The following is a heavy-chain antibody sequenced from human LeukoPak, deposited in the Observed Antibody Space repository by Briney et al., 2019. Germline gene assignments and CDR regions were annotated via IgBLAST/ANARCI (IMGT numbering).Heavy chain of an antibody. CDR2: IMPLFGTA. V-gene: IGHV1-69*05. CDR3: ARDVHGDYGSGWFDP. CDR1: GGTFNNSA. D-gene: IGHD4-17*01. J-gene: IGHJ5*02. Sequence: ASVKVSCKTSGGTFNNSAISWVRQAPGQGIEWLGGIMPLFGTAGYAQKFQGRVTITKDESTRTVYLELTSQTSDDTAVYYCARDVHGDYGSGWFDPWGQGTLVSVSS.